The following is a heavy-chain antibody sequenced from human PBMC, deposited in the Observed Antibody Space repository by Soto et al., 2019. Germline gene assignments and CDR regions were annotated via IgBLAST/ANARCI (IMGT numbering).Heavy chain of an antibody. CDR2: IKQDGSDT. CDR1: GFIFSDYR. D-gene: IGHD1-1*01. CDR3: TTGGATEH. Sequence: EVQLVDSGGGLVQPGGSLRLSCAVSGFIFSDYRMSWVRQAPGKGLEWVANIKQDGSDTKYVNSVKGRFTISRDNVNNSLYLQMNSLRAEDTAVYYCTTGGATEHWGQGTLVTVSS. V-gene: IGHV3-7*01. J-gene: IGHJ4*02.